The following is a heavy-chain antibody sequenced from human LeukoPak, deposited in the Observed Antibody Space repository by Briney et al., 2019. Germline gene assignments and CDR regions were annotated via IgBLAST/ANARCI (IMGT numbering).Heavy chain of an antibody. Sequence: GASVKVSCKASGYTFTSYGIIWVRQAPGQGLERMGGIRTYDDNANYAERLQGRVTMTTDTSTSTAHMELRSLRSDDTAVYYCARDPDRRDNYYYMDVWGKGTTVTISS. CDR3: ARDPDRRDNYYYMDV. CDR2: IRTYDDNA. J-gene: IGHJ6*03. CDR1: GYTFTSYG. V-gene: IGHV1-18*01. D-gene: IGHD5-24*01.